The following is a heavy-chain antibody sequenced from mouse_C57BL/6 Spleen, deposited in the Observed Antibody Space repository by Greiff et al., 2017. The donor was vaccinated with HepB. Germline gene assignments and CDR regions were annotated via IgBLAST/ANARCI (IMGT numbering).Heavy chain of an antibody. V-gene: IGHV1-81*01. D-gene: IGHD1-1*01. Sequence: QVQLQQSGAELARPGASVKLSCKASGYTFTSYGISWVKQRTGQGLEWIGEIYPRSGNTYYNEKFKGKATLTADKSSSTAYMELRSLTSEDSAVYFCARAGDYGSSHWYFDVWGTGTTVTVSS. CDR3: ARAGDYGSSHWYFDV. J-gene: IGHJ1*03. CDR1: GYTFTSYG. CDR2: IYPRSGNT.